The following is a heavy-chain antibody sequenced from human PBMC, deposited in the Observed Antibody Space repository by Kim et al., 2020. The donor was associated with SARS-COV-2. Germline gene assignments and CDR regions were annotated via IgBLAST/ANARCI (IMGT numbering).Heavy chain of an antibody. Sequence: YYADAAKVRFTTSRDNPKSTVFLHMNSLRAEDTAIYYCAKNYGASVSYDFWGQGTLVTVSS. CDR3: AKNYGASVSYDF. J-gene: IGHJ4*02. D-gene: IGHD4-17*01. V-gene: IGHV3-23*05.